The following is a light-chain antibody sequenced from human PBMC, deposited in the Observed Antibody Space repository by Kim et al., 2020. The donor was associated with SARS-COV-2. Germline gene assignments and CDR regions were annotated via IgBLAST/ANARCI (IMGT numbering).Light chain of an antibody. CDR1: QSISSW. Sequence: DIQMTQSPSTLSASVGDRVTITCRASQSISSWLAWYQQKPGKAPKLLIYKASSLESGVPSRFSGSGSGTEFTLTISSLQPDDFATYYCQQYNSYWETFGQGTKLEI. V-gene: IGKV1-5*03. CDR3: QQYNSYWET. J-gene: IGKJ2*01. CDR2: KAS.